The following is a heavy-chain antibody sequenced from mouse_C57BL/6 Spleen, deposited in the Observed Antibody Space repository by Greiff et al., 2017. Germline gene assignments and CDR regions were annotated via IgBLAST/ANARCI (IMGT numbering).Heavy chain of an antibody. J-gene: IGHJ3*01. CDR3: ATLAGLFAY. CDR2: ISSGSSTI. D-gene: IGHD4-1*01. Sequence: DVMLVESGGGLVKPGGSLKLSCAASGFTFSDYGMHWVRQAPEKGLEWVAYISSGSSTIYYADTVKGRFTISRDNAKNTLFLQMTSLRSEDTAMYYCATLAGLFAYWGQGTLVTVSA. V-gene: IGHV5-17*01. CDR1: GFTFSDYG.